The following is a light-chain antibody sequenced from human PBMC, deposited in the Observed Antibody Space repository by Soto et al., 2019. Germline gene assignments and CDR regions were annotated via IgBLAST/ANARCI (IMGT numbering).Light chain of an antibody. CDR3: DTWNSNTRV. CDR2: LESSGSQ. V-gene: IGLV4-60*03. J-gene: IGLJ3*02. CDR1: SGHRSYI. Sequence: QLVLTQSSSASASLGSSVNLTCTLSSGHRSYIIAWHQQQPGKAPRFLMRLESSGSQNKGSGVPDRFSGSSSGAARYLNIANLQSEDEADYYCDTWNSNTRVFCGGTKLTVL.